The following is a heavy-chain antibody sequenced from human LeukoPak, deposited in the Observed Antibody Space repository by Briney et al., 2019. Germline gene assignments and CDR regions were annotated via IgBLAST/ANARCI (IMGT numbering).Heavy chain of an antibody. J-gene: IGHJ6*03. Sequence: ASVKVSCKASGYTFTGYYMHWVRQAPGQGLEWMGWINPNSGGTNYAQKFQGRVTMTRDTSISTAYMELSRLRSDDTAVYYCARVRAAAGPYYYYYMDVWGKGTTVTVSS. D-gene: IGHD6-13*01. CDR3: ARVRAAAGPYYYYYMDV. V-gene: IGHV1-2*02. CDR2: INPNSGGT. CDR1: GYTFTGYY.